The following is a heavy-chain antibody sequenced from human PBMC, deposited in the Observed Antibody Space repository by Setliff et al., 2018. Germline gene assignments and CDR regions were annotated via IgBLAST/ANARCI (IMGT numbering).Heavy chain of an antibody. CDR1: GYTFTTHG. J-gene: IGHJ6*03. D-gene: IGHD3-10*02. V-gene: IGHV1-18*01. CDR3: AREMLVVRGVNSYYCMDV. CDR2: ISTDDGDT. Sequence: ASVKVSCKASGYTFTTHGISWVRQAPGQGLEWMGWISTDDGDTNFAQKFQGRVTITTDESTSTAYMELSSLRSEDTAVYCCAREMLVVRGVNSYYCMDVWGKGTTVTVSS.